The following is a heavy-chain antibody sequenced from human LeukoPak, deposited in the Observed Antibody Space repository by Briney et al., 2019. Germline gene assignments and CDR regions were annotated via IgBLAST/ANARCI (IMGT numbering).Heavy chain of an antibody. V-gene: IGHV3-23*01. CDR3: ARHDRFIPY. J-gene: IGHJ4*02. CDR2: ISDNEGST. CDR1: GFTFNYYA. Sequence: GGSLRLSCAASGFTFNYYAMSWVRQAPGKGLEWVSGISDNEGSTYYIDSVKGRFTISRDNTKNTVYLQMNNLRPDDTAVYFCARHDRFIPYWGQGTLVTVSS. D-gene: IGHD3-16*02.